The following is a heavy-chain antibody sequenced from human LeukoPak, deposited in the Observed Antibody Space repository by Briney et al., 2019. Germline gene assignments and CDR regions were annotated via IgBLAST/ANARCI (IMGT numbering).Heavy chain of an antibody. V-gene: IGHV3-23*01. CDR1: GFTFSSYA. CDR2: ISGSGGST. J-gene: IGHJ4*02. D-gene: IGHD1-26*01. Sequence: GGSLRLSCAASGFTFSSYAMSWVRQAPGKGLEWVSAISGSGGSTYYADSVKGRFTISRDNSKNTLSLQMNSLRADDTAVYYCAKASTFSGSPVDYWGQGTLVTVSS. CDR3: AKASTFSGSPVDY.